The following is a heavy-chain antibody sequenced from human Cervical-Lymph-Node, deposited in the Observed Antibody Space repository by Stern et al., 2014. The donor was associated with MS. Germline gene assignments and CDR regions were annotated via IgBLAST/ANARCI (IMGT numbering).Heavy chain of an antibody. D-gene: IGHD2-8*01. CDR3: ARDYEDTSMLFDH. CDR1: GFTFSSYG. J-gene: IGHJ4*02. CDR2: ILYYGNHK. V-gene: IGHV3-30*03. Sequence: VHLVESGGAVVQPGRSLRLSCAASGFTFSSYGLHWVRQAPGKGLELVTVILYYGNHKYYAASVKGRFTISRDNSKNTLHLQMNSVTPDDTAIYYCARDYEDTSMLFDHWGQGTLVTVSS.